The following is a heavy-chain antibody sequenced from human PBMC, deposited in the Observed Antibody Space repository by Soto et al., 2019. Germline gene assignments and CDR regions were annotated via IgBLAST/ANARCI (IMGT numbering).Heavy chain of an antibody. V-gene: IGHV4-39*01. Sequence: SETLSLTCTVSGGSISSSSYYWGWIRQPPGKGLEWIGSIYYSGSTYYNPSLKSRVTISVDTSKNQFSLKLSSVTAADTAVYYCARLGELSLTPKYFDYWGQGTLVTVSS. CDR2: IYYSGST. D-gene: IGHD3-16*02. J-gene: IGHJ4*02. CDR1: GGSISSSSYY. CDR3: ARLGELSLTPKYFDY.